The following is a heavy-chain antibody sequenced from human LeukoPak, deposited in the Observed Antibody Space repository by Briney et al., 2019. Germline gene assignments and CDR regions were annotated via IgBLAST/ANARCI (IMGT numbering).Heavy chain of an antibody. J-gene: IGHJ6*03. V-gene: IGHV4-59*01. CDR2: IYYSGST. Sequence: SETLSLTCTVSGGTISSYYWSWIRQPPGKGLEWIGYIYYSGSTNYNPSLKSRVTISVDTSKNQFSLKLSSVTAADTAVYYCARAGSNYGIYYYYYMDVWGKGTTVTVSS. CDR3: ARAGSNYGIYYYYYMDV. CDR1: GGTISSYY. D-gene: IGHD4-11*01.